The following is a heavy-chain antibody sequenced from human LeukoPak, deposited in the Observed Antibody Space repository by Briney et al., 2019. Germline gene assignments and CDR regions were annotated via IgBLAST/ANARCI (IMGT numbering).Heavy chain of an antibody. CDR1: GGSISSSSYY. CDR2: IYYSGST. D-gene: IGHD2-2*02. V-gene: IGHV4-39*01. J-gene: IGHJ4*02. Sequence: SETLSLTCTVSGGSISSSSYYWGWIRQPPGKGLEWIGSIYYSGSTYYNPSLKSRVTISVDTSKNQFSLKLSSVTAADMAVYHCARGYRYCSSTSCYTGPLRYWGQGTLVTVSS. CDR3: ARGYRYCSSTSCYTGPLRY.